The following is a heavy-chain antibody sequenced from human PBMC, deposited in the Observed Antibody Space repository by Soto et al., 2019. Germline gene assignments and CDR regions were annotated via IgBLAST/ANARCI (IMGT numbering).Heavy chain of an antibody. D-gene: IGHD6-19*01. J-gene: IGHJ4*02. CDR3: AGGRWLIRSDY. V-gene: IGHV4-59*01. CDR2: IYYSGST. CDR1: GGSISSYY. Sequence: SETLSLTCTVSGGSISSYYWSWIRQPPGKGLEWIGYIYYSGSTNYNPSLKSRVTISVDTSKNQFSLKLSSVTAADTAVYYCAGGRWLIRSDYWGQGTPVTVPS.